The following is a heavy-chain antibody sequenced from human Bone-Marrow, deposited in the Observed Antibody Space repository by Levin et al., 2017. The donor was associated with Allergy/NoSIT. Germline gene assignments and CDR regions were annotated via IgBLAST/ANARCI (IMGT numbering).Heavy chain of an antibody. CDR2: ISSDGNNR. Sequence: GESLKISCAASQFTFPIYSIHWVRQAPGKGLEWVALISSDGNNRYYADSVKGRFTISRDNSKSTVFLQMNSLSIKDTAVYYCARGGRSGYYYGLDVWGQGTTVIVSS. V-gene: IGHV3-30*11. J-gene: IGHJ6*02. CDR3: ARGGRSGYYYGLDV. D-gene: IGHD3-3*01. CDR1: QFTFPIYS.